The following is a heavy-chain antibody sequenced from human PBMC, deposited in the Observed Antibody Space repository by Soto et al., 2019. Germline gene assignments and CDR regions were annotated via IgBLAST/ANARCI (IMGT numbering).Heavy chain of an antibody. CDR2: ISGYNGDT. Sequence: QGHLVQSGAEVKKPGASVKVSCKASGYTFTRYGISWVRQAPGQGLEWMGWISGYNGDTNYAQNLQDRVTMTIDTSTDTAYMELRSLTSDDTAVYYCAKNGRPPYDNYGLDVWGQGTTVTVSS. CDR1: GYTFTRYG. V-gene: IGHV1-18*01. J-gene: IGHJ6*02. CDR3: AKNGRPPYDNYGLDV. D-gene: IGHD1-26*01.